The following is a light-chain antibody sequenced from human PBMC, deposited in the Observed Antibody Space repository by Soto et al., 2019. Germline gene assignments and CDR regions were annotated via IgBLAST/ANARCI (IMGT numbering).Light chain of an antibody. Sequence: IVLTQSPGTRSLSPGERATLSCRASQSVTSNYLAWYQQKPGQAPRLLIYAASRRAPGIPDRFSASGSGTDFTLTISRLEPEDFAVYFGQQYGTSPTWTFGQGTKVDIK. J-gene: IGKJ1*01. V-gene: IGKV3-20*01. CDR3: QQYGTSPTWT. CDR1: QSVTSNY. CDR2: AAS.